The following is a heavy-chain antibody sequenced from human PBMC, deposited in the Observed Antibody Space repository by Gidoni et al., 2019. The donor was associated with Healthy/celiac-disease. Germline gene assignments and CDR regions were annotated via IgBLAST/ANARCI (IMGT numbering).Heavy chain of an antibody. Sequence: EVQLVQSGAEVNKPGESLKISCTGSGYSFTSYWIGWVRQMPGKGLEWMGIIYPGDSDTRYSPSFQGQVTISADKSISTAYLQWSSLKASDTAMYYCARSRIAGPREDPFDPWGQGTLVTVSS. CDR3: ARSRIAGPREDPFDP. V-gene: IGHV5-51*03. D-gene: IGHD6-13*01. CDR1: GYSFTSYW. J-gene: IGHJ5*02. CDR2: IYPGDSDT.